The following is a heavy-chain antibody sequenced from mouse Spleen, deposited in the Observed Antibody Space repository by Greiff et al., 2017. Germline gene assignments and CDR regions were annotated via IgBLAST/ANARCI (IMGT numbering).Heavy chain of an antibody. V-gene: IGHV1-64*01. CDR1: GYTFTSYW. Sequence: QVQLKQPGAELVKPGASVKLSCKASGYTFTSYWMHWVKQRPGQGLEWIGMIHPNSGSTNYNEKFKSKATLTVDKSSSTAYMQLSSLTSEDSAVYYCARGGYGSSYDWYFDVWGAGTTVTVSS. J-gene: IGHJ1*01. CDR3: ARGGYGSSYDWYFDV. D-gene: IGHD1-1*01. CDR2: IHPNSGST.